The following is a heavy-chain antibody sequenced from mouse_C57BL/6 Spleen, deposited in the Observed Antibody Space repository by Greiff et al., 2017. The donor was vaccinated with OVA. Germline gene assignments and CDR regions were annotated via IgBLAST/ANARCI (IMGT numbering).Heavy chain of an antibody. J-gene: IGHJ3*01. D-gene: IGHD1-1*01. CDR3: ARNSIYYGSSSPFAY. CDR2: ISSGSSTI. Sequence: GVEWVAYISSGSSTIYYADTVKGRFTISRDNAKNTLFLQMTSLRSEDTAMYYCARNSIYYGSSSPFAYWGQGTLVTVSA. V-gene: IGHV5-17*01.